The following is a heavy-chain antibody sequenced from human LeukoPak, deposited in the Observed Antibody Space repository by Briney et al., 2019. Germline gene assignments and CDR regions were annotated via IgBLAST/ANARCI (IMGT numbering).Heavy chain of an antibody. D-gene: IGHD3-22*01. CDR3: ARGLGSSSGYSLDY. V-gene: IGHV4-34*01. Sequence: PSETLSLTCAVYGGSFSGYYWSWIRQPPGKGLKWIGEINHSGSTNYNPSLKSRVTISVDTSKNQFSLKLSSVTAADTAVYYCARGLGSSSGYSLDYWGQGTLVTVSS. CDR2: INHSGST. CDR1: GGSFSGYY. J-gene: IGHJ4*02.